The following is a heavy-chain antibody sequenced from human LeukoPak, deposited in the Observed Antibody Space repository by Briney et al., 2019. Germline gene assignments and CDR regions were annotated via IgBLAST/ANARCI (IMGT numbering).Heavy chain of an antibody. Sequence: SETLSLTCSVSGVSISSSDYYWSWIRQPPGKGLEWIGYIYYSGSTNYNPSLRSRVTISVDTSKNQFALKLSSVTAADTAVYYCARAFRMYALHNWFDPWGQGTLVTVSS. J-gene: IGHJ5*02. D-gene: IGHD2-8*01. CDR3: ARAFRMYALHNWFDP. V-gene: IGHV4-61*08. CDR1: GVSISSSDYY. CDR2: IYYSGST.